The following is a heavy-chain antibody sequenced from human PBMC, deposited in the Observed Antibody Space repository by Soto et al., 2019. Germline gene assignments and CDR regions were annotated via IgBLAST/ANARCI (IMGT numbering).Heavy chain of an antibody. D-gene: IGHD2-15*01. V-gene: IGHV3-23*01. Sequence: GGSLRLSCAASGFTFSSYAMSWVRQAPGKGLEWVSAISGSGGSTYYADSVKGRFTISRDNSKNTLYLQMNTLRAEDTAVYYCAKAPDVAAVDIINWFDPWGQGTLVTVSS. CDR1: GFTFSSYA. CDR3: AKAPDVAAVDIINWFDP. J-gene: IGHJ5*02. CDR2: ISGSGGST.